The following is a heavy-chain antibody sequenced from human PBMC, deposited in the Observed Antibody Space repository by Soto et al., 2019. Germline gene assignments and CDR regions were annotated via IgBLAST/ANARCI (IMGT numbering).Heavy chain of an antibody. D-gene: IGHD6-13*01. CDR3: ARRSDGSSWPYYYYYGMDV. CDR2: IYYSGST. J-gene: IGHJ6*02. V-gene: IGHV4-61*08. Sequence: PSETLSLTCTVSGGSISSGGYYWSWIRQHPGKGLEWIGYIYYSGSTNYNPSLKSRVTISVDTSKNQFSLKLSSVTAADTAVYYCARRSDGSSWPYYYYYGMDVWGQGTTVTVSS. CDR1: GGSISSGGYY.